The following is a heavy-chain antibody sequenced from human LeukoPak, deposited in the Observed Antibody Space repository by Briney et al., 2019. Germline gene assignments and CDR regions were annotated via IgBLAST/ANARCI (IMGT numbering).Heavy chain of an antibody. J-gene: IGHJ4*02. V-gene: IGHV3-49*04. CDR2: IRSKAYGGTT. D-gene: IGHD3-10*01. CDR3: KSFAYYGSGSYYNLFDY. CDR1: GFTFGDYA. Sequence: GGSLRLSCTASGFTFGDYAMSWVRQAPGKGLEWVGFIRSKAYGGTTEYAASVKGRFTISRDDSKSIAYLQMNSLKAEDTAVYYCKSFAYYGSGSYYNLFDYWGQGTLVTVSS.